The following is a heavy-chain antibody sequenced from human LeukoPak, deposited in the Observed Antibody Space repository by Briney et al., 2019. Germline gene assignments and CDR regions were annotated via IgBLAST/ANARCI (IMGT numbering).Heavy chain of an antibody. CDR1: GYSFTSCW. Sequence: GESLKISCKGSGYSFTSCWIGWVRQMPGKGVEWMGIIYPGDSDARYSPSFQGQVTISADKSISTAYLQWSSLKASDTAMYYCASDSLGFGDAFDIWGQGTMVTVSS. V-gene: IGHV5-51*01. D-gene: IGHD3-16*01. CDR2: IYPGDSDA. J-gene: IGHJ3*02. CDR3: ASDSLGFGDAFDI.